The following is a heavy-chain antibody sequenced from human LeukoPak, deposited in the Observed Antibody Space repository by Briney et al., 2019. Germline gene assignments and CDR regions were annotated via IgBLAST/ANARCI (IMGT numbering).Heavy chain of an antibody. D-gene: IGHD6-13*01. CDR3: AREIAGYAFDI. CDR2: IYDSGST. J-gene: IGHJ3*02. CDR1: GGSIRSSYYY. Sequence: SETLSLTCTVSGGSIRSSYYYWGWIRQPPGKGLEWIGSIYDSGSTYYNPSLKSRVTISVDTSKNQFSLKLSSVTAADTAVYYCAREIAGYAFDIWGQGTMVIVSS. V-gene: IGHV4-39*07.